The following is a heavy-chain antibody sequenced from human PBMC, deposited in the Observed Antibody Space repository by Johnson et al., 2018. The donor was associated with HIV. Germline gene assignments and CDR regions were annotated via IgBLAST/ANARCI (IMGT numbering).Heavy chain of an antibody. CDR1: GFTFSNYA. J-gene: IGHJ3*02. Sequence: QEQLVESGGGVVQPGRSLRLSCTASGFTFSNYAMHWVRQAPGKGLEWVAVISYDGSNKYYADSVKGRFTVSRDNSKNTLYLQMSNLRADDTAVYYCAIDTHEWQLRGWEDFDIWGQGTVVTVSS. D-gene: IGHD5-24*01. V-gene: IGHV3-30*04. CDR3: AIDTHEWQLRGWEDFDI. CDR2: ISYDGSNK.